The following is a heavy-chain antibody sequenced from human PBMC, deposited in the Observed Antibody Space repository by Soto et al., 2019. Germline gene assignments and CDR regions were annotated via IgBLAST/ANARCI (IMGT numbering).Heavy chain of an antibody. CDR3: ARGDPAMYCATGHFDY. D-gene: IGHD2-8*02. CDR2: IIQSGGYE. V-gene: IGHV3-11*01. J-gene: IGHJ4*02. Sequence: QVHLVESGGGLVKPGGSLRLSCAASGFTFTDFHMAWIRRAPGKGLEWVSNIIQSGGYEFYADSVKGRFTVSRDNAKNEVYLQMNSLRVEDTAVYYCARGDPAMYCATGHFDYWGQGSLVTVSS. CDR1: GFTFTDFH.